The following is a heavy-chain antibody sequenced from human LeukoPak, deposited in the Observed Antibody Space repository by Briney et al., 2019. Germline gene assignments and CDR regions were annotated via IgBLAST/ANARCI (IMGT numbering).Heavy chain of an antibody. CDR1: GFTFSSYD. Sequence: PGGSLRLSCAASGFTFSSYDMHWVRQATGKGLEWVSAIGTAGDTYYPGSAKGRFTISRDNSKNTLYLQMNSLRPEDTAVYYCAKPRTPMTSFFDYWGQGTLVTVSS. J-gene: IGHJ4*02. CDR2: IGTAGDT. V-gene: IGHV3-13*01. D-gene: IGHD4-17*01. CDR3: AKPRTPMTSFFDY.